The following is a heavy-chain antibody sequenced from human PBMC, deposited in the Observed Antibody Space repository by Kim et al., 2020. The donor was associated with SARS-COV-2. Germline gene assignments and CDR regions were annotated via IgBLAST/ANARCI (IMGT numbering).Heavy chain of an antibody. CDR2: MNPNSGNT. D-gene: IGHD6-19*01. CDR1: GYTFTSYD. J-gene: IGHJ6*01. V-gene: IGHV1-8*01. CDR3: ARAAVAGTWGYYYGMDV. Sequence: ASVKVSCKASGYTFTSYDINWVRQATGQGLEWMGWMNPNSGNTGYAQKFQGRVTMTRNTSISTAYMELSSLRSEDTAVYYCARAAVAGTWGYYYGMDVWGQGTTVTVSS.